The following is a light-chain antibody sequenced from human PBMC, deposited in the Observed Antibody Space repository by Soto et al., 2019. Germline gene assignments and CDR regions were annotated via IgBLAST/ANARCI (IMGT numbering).Light chain of an antibody. J-gene: IGKJ5*01. CDR2: DAS. Sequence: EIVLTQSPSSLSLSPGERATLSCRASQSVSSFLAWYQQKPGQAPRLLIYDASNRATGIPARFSGSGSGTDFSLTIISLEPEDFAVSYCQQRSSWPLTFGQGTRLEIK. CDR3: QQRSSWPLT. CDR1: QSVSSF. V-gene: IGKV3-11*01.